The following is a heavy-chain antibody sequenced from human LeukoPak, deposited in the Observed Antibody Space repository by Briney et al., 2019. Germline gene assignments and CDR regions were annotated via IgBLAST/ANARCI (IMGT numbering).Heavy chain of an antibody. CDR3: ARLGSSWKDLDY. CDR2: ISGSGGST. Sequence: GGSLRLSCAASGFTFSSYAMSWVRQAPGKGLEWVSAISGSGGSTYYADSVKGRFTISRDNSKNTLYLQMNSLRAEDTAVYYCARLGSSWKDLDYWGQGTLVTVSS. CDR1: GFTFSSYA. V-gene: IGHV3-23*01. J-gene: IGHJ4*02. D-gene: IGHD6-13*01.